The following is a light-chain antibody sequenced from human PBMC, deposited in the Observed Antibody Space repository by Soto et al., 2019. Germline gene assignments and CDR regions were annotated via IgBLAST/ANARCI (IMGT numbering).Light chain of an antibody. Sequence: DIVMTQSPDSLAVSLGERATINCKSSQSILFSSNNKNYLTWYQQKPGQPPKPLIYWASTRESGVPDRFIGSGSGTDFTLTISSLQAEDVAVYYCQQYYSTPVTFGGGTKAEIK. CDR1: QSILFSSNNKNY. V-gene: IGKV4-1*01. CDR2: WAS. CDR3: QQYYSTPVT. J-gene: IGKJ4*01.